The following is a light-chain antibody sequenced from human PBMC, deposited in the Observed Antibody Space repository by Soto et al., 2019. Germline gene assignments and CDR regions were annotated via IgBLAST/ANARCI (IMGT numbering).Light chain of an antibody. CDR3: TSHTRRRTPEV. CDR2: DVS. V-gene: IGLV2-14*01. J-gene: IGLJ2*01. Sequence: QSALTQPASVSGSPGQSFTISCTGTSSDVGGYNYVSWYQQHPGKAPKLMIYDVSNRPSGVSNRFSGSKSGNTASLTISGLRAEDEADYYCTSHTRRRTPEVFRGRTK. CDR1: SSDVGGYNY.